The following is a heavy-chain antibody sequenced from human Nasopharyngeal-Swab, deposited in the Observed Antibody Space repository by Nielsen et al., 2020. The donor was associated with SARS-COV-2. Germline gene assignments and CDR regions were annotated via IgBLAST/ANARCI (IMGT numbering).Heavy chain of an antibody. CDR2: VSGSGAKI. CDR1: GFTFSHYA. D-gene: IGHD3-3*01. J-gene: IGHJ6*02. CDR3: AKDPYTILHPYYYYGMDV. V-gene: IGHV3-23*01. Sequence: GGSLRLSCAASGFTFSHYAMSWVRQAQGKGLEWVSSVSGSGAKIYYADSVKGRFTISRDNSKNTLYLQMRSLRAEDSAVYYCAKDPYTILHPYYYYGMDVWGQGTSVTVSS.